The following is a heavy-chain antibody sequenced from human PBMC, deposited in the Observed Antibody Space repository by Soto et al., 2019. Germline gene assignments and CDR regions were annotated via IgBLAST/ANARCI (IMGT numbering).Heavy chain of an antibody. D-gene: IGHD3-9*01. V-gene: IGHV3-21*01. CDR3: AGDRRYFDWLPRYYYYGMDV. Sequence: VQLVESGGGLVKPGGSLRLSCAASGFTFSSYSMNWVRQAPGKGLEWVSSISSSSSYIYYADSVKGRFTISRDNAKNSLYLQMNSLRAEDTAVYYCAGDRRYFDWLPRYYYYGMDVWGQGTTVTVSS. J-gene: IGHJ6*02. CDR2: ISSSSSYI. CDR1: GFTFSSYS.